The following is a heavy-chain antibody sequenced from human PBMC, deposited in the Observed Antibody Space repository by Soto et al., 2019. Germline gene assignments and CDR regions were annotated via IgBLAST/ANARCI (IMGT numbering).Heavy chain of an antibody. V-gene: IGHV3-23*01. J-gene: IGHJ4*02. CDR2: LSDSGGST. CDR3: AKVSSSCYSGFFDL. D-gene: IGHD2-2*01. CDR1: GCTFISHA. Sequence: PGGSLRLSCTASGCTFISHAMTWVLQAPGKGLEWVSGLSDSGGSTYYADSVKGRFTISRDNSMNTLYLQMNTLRAEDTAVYYCAKVSSSCYSGFFDLWGQGTLVPVSS.